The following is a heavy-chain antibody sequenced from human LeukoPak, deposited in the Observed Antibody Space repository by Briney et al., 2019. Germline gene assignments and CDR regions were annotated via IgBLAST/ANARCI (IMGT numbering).Heavy chain of an antibody. V-gene: IGHV4-31*03. CDR2: IYYSGST. D-gene: IGHD3-22*01. CDR1: GVPISSGGYY. Sequence: SETLSLTCTVSGVPISSGGYYWSWIRQHPGKGLEWIGYIYYSGSTYYNPSLKSRVTISVDTSKNQFSLKLSSVTAADTAVYYCARGSVYYYDSSGYYNWFDPWGQGTLVTVSS. J-gene: IGHJ5*02. CDR3: ARGSVYYYDSSGYYNWFDP.